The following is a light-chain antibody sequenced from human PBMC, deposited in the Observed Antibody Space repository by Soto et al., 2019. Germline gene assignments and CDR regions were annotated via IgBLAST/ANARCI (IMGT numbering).Light chain of an antibody. Sequence: EIVLTQSPGTLSLSPGERATLSCRASQTVSITYLVWYQQKPGQAPRLLIYGASNRAPGLSDRFSGSGSGTDFPLTISRLEPEDFAVYYCHQCGNSWWTFGQGTKVEIK. CDR1: QTVSITY. CDR2: GAS. V-gene: IGKV3-20*01. J-gene: IGKJ1*01. CDR3: HQCGNSWWT.